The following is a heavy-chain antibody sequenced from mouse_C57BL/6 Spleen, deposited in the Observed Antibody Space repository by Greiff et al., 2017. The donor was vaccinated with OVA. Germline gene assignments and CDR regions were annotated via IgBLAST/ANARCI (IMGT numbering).Heavy chain of an antibody. CDR1: GFTFSSYG. CDR2: ISSGGRYT. Sequence: EVMLVESGGDLVKPGGSLKLSCAASGFTFSSYGMSWVRQTPDKRLEWVATISSGGRYTYYPDSVKGRFTISRDNAKKTLYLQMSSLKSEDTAMYYCARHIYYGNYERIDYAMDYWGQGTSVTVSS. D-gene: IGHD2-1*01. J-gene: IGHJ4*01. V-gene: IGHV5-6*01. CDR3: ARHIYYGNYERIDYAMDY.